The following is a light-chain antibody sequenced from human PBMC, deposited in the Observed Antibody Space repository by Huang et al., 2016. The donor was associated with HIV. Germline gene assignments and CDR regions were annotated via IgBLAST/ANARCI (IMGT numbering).Light chain of an antibody. CDR2: GAS. CDR3: QHYNNWPRT. J-gene: IGKJ1*01. Sequence: EIVMTQSPATLSVSPGERATLSCRASQSVSSNLAWYQQKPGQTPRLRIYGASTRVTGIPARFSASGSGTEFTLTISSLQSEDFAVYYCQHYNNWPRTFGQGTKVEIK. CDR1: QSVSSN. V-gene: IGKV3-15*01.